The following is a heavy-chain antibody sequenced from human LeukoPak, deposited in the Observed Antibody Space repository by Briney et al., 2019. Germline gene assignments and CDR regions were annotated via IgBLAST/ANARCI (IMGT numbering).Heavy chain of an antibody. Sequence: SETLSLTCTVSGGSISSSSYYWGWIRQPPGKGLEWIGSIYYSGSTYYNPSLKSRVTISVDTSKNQFSLKLSSVTAADTAVYYCAREERYSSGWYSLDYYYYYMDVWGKGTTVTVSS. D-gene: IGHD6-19*01. V-gene: IGHV4-39*07. CDR1: GGSISSSSYY. CDR2: IYYSGST. J-gene: IGHJ6*03. CDR3: AREERYSSGWYSLDYYYYYMDV.